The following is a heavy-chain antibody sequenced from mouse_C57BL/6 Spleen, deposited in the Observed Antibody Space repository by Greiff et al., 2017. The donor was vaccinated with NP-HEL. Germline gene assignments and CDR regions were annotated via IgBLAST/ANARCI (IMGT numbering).Heavy chain of an antibody. V-gene: IGHV10-1*01. D-gene: IGHD1-1*02. CDR1: GFSFNTYA. CDR3: VRQRGGNAMDY. Sequence: EVQVVESGGGLVQPKGSLKLSCAASGFSFNTYAMNWVRQAPGKGLEWVARIRSKSNNYATYYADSVKDRFTISRDDSESMLYLQMNNLKTEDTAMYYCVRQRGGNAMDYWGQGTSVTVSS. CDR2: IRSKSNNYAT. J-gene: IGHJ4*01.